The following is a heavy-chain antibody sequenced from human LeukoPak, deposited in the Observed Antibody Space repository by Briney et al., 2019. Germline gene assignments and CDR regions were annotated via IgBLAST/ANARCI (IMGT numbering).Heavy chain of an antibody. D-gene: IGHD3-9*01. J-gene: IGHJ4*02. CDR3: ARHQTPFDPRVTSYYFDY. CDR2: CYYSGST. V-gene: IGHV4-39*01. CDR1: GGSISLSSDF. Sequence: KSSDPLSLTCTVSGGSISLSSDFGGWIRQPRGKGLEWNGSCYYSGSTYYNPSIKSRVTICVDTSKNQFSLKLSSVTAADTAVYYCARHQTPFDPRVTSYYFDYWGQGTLVTVSS.